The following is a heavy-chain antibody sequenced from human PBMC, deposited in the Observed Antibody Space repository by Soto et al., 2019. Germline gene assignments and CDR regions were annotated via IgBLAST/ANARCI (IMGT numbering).Heavy chain of an antibody. Sequence: QVQLQESGPGLVKPSQPLSLTCTVSGGSISSGGYYWSWIRQHPGKGLEWIGYIYYSGSTYYNPSLKSRVTISVDTSKNQFSLKLSSVTAAATAVYYCARMTTVTTNFDYWGQGTLVTVSS. D-gene: IGHD4-4*01. CDR3: ARMTTVTTNFDY. V-gene: IGHV4-31*03. CDR2: IYYSGST. CDR1: GGSISSGGYY. J-gene: IGHJ4*02.